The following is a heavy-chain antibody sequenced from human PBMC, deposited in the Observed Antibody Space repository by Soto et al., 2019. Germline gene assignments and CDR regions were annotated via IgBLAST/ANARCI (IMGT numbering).Heavy chain of an antibody. CDR2: INHSGST. J-gene: IGHJ6*02. CDR3: ARVNYDFWSGPAPYYYYYGMDV. Sequence: SETLSLTCAVYGGSFSGYYWSWIRQPPGKGLEWIGEINHSGSTNYNPSLKSRVTISVDTSKNQFSLKLSSVTAADTAVYYCARVNYDFWSGPAPYYYYYGMDVWGQGTTVTVSS. CDR1: GGSFSGYY. D-gene: IGHD3-3*01. V-gene: IGHV4-34*01.